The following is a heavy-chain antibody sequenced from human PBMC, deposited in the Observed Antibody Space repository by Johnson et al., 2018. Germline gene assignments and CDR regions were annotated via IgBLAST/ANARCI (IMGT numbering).Heavy chain of an antibody. V-gene: IGHV3-48*02. Sequence: VQLVESGGGLVQPGGSLRLSCAASGFTFSYYGINWVRQAPGKGLEWVSYISNSGDTIYYADSVRDRLTISRHNAKNSVYLQSNSLRDEEKAVYYCARDYYHYDDSDFDIWVPGTTVTVSS. CDR1: GFTFSYYG. CDR3: ARDYYHYDDSDFDI. D-gene: IGHD3-22*01. CDR2: ISNSGDTI. J-gene: IGHJ3*02.